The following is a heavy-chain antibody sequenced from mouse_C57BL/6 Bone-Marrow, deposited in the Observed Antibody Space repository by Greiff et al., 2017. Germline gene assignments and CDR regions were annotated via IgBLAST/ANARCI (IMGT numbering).Heavy chain of an antibody. D-gene: IGHD1-1*02. J-gene: IGHJ2*01. CDR3: ARSCGYYFDD. Sequence: QVQLQQSGAELARPGASVKMSCKASGYTFTSYTMHWVKQRPGQGLEWIGYINPSSGYTKYNQKFNDKAPLTADKSSSTAYMQLSSLTAEDSAVYYCARSCGYYFDDWGKGTTLTVSS. V-gene: IGHV1-4*01. CDR1: GYTFTSYT. CDR2: INPSSGYT.